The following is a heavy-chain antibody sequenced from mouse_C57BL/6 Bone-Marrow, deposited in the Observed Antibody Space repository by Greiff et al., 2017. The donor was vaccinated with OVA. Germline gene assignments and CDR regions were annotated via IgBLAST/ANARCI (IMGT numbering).Heavy chain of an antibody. CDR2: IRSKSNNYAT. CDR3: VRGDSSGYVMDY. J-gene: IGHJ4*01. CDR1: GFSFNTYA. D-gene: IGHD3-2*02. Sequence: EVKLVESGGGLVQPKGSLKLSCAASGFSFNTYAMNWVRQAPGKGLEWVARIRSKSNNYATYYADSVKDRFTISRDDSESMLYLQMNNLKTEDTAMYYCVRGDSSGYVMDYWGQGTSVTVSS. V-gene: IGHV10-1*01.